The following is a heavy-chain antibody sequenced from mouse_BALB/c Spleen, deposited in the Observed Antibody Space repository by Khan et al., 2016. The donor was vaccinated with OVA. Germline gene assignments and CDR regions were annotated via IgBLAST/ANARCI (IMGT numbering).Heavy chain of an antibody. D-gene: IGHD2-14*01. CDR3: AREAYRYDEYYFDY. Sequence: EVMLVESGGDLVKPGGSLKLSCAVSGFTFSSYVMSWVRQTPEKRLEWVASISSGGTTAYPDNVKGRFTISRDNARNIMYLQISSLSSEDTAMYYCAREAYRYDEYYFDYWGQGTTVTVSS. CDR1: GFTFSSYV. V-gene: IGHV5-6-5*01. J-gene: IGHJ2*01. CDR2: ISSGGTT.